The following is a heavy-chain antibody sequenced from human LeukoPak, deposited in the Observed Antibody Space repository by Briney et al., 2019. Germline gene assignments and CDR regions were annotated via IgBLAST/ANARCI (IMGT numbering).Heavy chain of an antibody. CDR3: ATDQDYGDYRDAFDI. Sequence: SVKVSCKASGGTFSSYAISWVRQAPGQGLEWMEGIIPIFGTANYAQKFQGRVTITADESTSTAYMALSSLRSEDTAVYYCATDQDYGDYRDAFDIWGQGTMVTVSS. V-gene: IGHV1-69*01. CDR2: IIPIFGTA. CDR1: GGTFSSYA. J-gene: IGHJ3*02. D-gene: IGHD4-17*01.